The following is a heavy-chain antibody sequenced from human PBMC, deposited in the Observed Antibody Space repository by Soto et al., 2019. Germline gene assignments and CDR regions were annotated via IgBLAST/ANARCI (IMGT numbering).Heavy chain of an antibody. V-gene: IGHV1-69*13. Sequence: VKVSCKASGGTFSSYAISWVRQAPGQGLEWMGGIIPIFGTANYAQKFQGRVTITADESTSTAYMELSSLRSEDTAVYYCARGTYYYDSSGYYKTRAEYFQHWGQGTLVTVSS. CDR2: IIPIFGTA. J-gene: IGHJ1*01. D-gene: IGHD3-22*01. CDR1: GGTFSSYA. CDR3: ARGTYYYDSSGYYKTRAEYFQH.